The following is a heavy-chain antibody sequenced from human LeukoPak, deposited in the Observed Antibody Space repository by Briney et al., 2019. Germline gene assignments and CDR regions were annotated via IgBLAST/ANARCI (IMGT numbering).Heavy chain of an antibody. V-gene: IGHV3-33*01. CDR2: IWYDGSNK. Sequence: GRSRRLSGAASGFSFSSYGMDGVRQAPGKGVEGVAVIWYDGSNKYYADSVKGRFTISRDNSKNTLYLQMNSLRAEDTAVYYCARDESDEGWFDPWGQGTLVTVSS. CDR3: ARDESDEGWFDP. CDR1: GFSFSSYG. D-gene: IGHD2-21*02. J-gene: IGHJ5*02.